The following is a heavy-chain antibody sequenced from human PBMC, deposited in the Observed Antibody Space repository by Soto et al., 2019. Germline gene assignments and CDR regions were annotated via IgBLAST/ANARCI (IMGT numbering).Heavy chain of an antibody. V-gene: IGHV4-61*03. CDR1: GGSVRSGNYY. CDR2: LHDSGIT. Sequence: SETLSLTVTVCGGSVRSGNYYGTCIRQPPWKGLELIVYLHDSGITNYNPSLESRVTISVETSKNHFYLKLRSVTAADTAVYYCERDRGSSIDYSRQGTLVTVSS. J-gene: IGHJ4*02. CDR3: ERDRGSSIDY. D-gene: IGHD3-16*01.